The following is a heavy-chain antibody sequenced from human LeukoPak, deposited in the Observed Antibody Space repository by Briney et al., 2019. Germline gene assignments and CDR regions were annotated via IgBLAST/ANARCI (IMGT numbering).Heavy chain of an antibody. Sequence: QAGGSLRLSCAASGFTFSSYAVYWVRQAPGRGLEWVSSNSGGSTYYADSVKGRFTISRDNSKNTLYLQMNSLRAEDTAVYYCAKDLGSSGWYIDYWGQGTLVTVSS. CDR1: GFTFSSYA. CDR3: AKDLGSSGWYIDY. J-gene: IGHJ4*02. D-gene: IGHD6-19*01. V-gene: IGHV3-23*01. CDR2: NSGGST.